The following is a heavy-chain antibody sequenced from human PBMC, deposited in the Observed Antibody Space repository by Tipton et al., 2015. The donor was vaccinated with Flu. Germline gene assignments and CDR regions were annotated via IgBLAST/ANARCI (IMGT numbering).Heavy chain of an antibody. CDR2: INPKSGDT. CDR1: GYTVSGHY. CDR3: ARTWIKRRTPGCDY. D-gene: IGHD5-12*01. Sequence: QVQLVQSGAEVKEPGASVKVSCKASGYTVSGHYMHWIRQAPGQGLEWMGWINPKSGDTKYAQNFQGRVTMTRDTTITTVYMELTGLTSDDTAIYYCARTWIKRRTPGCDYWGQETLVTVSS. V-gene: IGHV1-2*02. J-gene: IGHJ4*02.